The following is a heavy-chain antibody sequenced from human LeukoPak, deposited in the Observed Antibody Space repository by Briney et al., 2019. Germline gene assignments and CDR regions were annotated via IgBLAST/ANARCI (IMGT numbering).Heavy chain of an antibody. V-gene: IGHV4-61*01. CDR3: ARDPDY. CDR1: GYSISSGYY. CDR2: IYYSGST. Sequence: PSETLSLTCTVSGYSISSGYYWSWIRQPPGKGLEWIGYIYYSGSTNYNPSLKSRVTISVDTSKNQFSLKLSSVTAADTAVYYCARDPDYWGQGTLVTVSS. J-gene: IGHJ4*02.